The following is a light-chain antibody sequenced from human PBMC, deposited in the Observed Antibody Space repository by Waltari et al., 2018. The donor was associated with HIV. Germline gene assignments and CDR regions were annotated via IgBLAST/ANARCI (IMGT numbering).Light chain of an antibody. CDR2: DVT. CDR1: SSDVGGYNY. CDR3: CSYAGNYPVL. V-gene: IGLV2-11*01. J-gene: IGLJ3*02. Sequence: QSALTQPRSVSGSPGQSVTISCTGTSSDVGGYNYVSWYQQNPGKAPKFIIYDVTKRPSGFPYRFSGSKSGHTASLTISGLQAEDEADYYCCSYAGNYPVLFGGGTKLTVL.